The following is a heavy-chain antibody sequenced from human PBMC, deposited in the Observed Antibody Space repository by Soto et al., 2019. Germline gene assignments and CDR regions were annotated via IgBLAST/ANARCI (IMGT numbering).Heavy chain of an antibody. CDR1: GFTFSSYA. D-gene: IGHD6-13*01. CDR3: AKDADSSSWSYYFDY. CDR2: ISGSGGST. J-gene: IGHJ4*02. V-gene: IGHV3-23*01. Sequence: PGGSLRLSWAASGFTFSSYAMSWVRQAPGKGLEWVSAISGSGGSTYYADSVKGRFTISRDNSKNTLYLQMNSLRAEDTAVYYCAKDADSSSWSYYFDYWGQGTLVTVSS.